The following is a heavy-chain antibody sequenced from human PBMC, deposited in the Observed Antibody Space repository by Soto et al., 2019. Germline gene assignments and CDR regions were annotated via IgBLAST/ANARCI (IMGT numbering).Heavy chain of an antibody. CDR2: IYHSGST. CDR3: ARVPTP. CDR1: GGSISSGGYS. V-gene: IGHV4-30-2*01. Sequence: PSETLCLTCAVSGGSISSGGYSWSWIRQPPGKGLEWIGYIYHSGSTYYNPSLKSRVTISVDRSKNQFSLKLNSMTAADTAVYYCARVPTPWGQGTLVTVSS. J-gene: IGHJ5*02.